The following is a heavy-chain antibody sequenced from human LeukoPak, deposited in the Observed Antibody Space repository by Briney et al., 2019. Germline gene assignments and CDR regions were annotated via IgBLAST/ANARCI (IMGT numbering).Heavy chain of an antibody. CDR1: GGSISSYY. CDR3: ARAYGSGSLYYFDY. J-gene: IGHJ4*02. D-gene: IGHD3-10*01. CDR2: IYYSGST. V-gene: IGHV4-59*08. Sequence: SETLSLTCTVSGGSISSYYWSWIRQPPGKGLEWVGYIYYSGSTNYNPSLKSRVTISVDTSTNQFSLKLSSVTAADTAVYYCARAYGSGSLYYFDYWGQGTLVTVSS.